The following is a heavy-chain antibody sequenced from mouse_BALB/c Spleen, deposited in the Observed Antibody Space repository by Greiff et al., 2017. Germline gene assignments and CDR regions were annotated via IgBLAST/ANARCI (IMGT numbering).Heavy chain of an antibody. CDR1: GYTFTDYN. D-gene: IGHD1-2*01. CDR2: INPNYDST. Sequence: VQLQQSGAELVKPGASVKISCKASGYTFTDYNMDWVKQSHGKSLELIGDINPNYDSTSYNQKFKGKATLTVDKSSSKHYMELRSLTSEDTAVYYCARSEYGRDYFDYWGQGTTLTVSS. J-gene: IGHJ2*01. V-gene: IGHV1-18*01. CDR3: ARSEYGRDYFDY.